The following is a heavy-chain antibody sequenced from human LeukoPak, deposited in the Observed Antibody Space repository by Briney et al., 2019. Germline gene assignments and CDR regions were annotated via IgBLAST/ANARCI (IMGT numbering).Heavy chain of an antibody. D-gene: IGHD3-22*01. CDR1: GYSFTSYW. V-gene: IGHV5-51*01. Sequence: GASLKISCEGSGYSFTSYWIGWVRQLPGKGLEWMGIIYPGDSDTRYSPSFQGQVTISADKSISTAYLQWSSLKASDTAMYYCARQGYYYYDSSGSSPFDYWGQGTLVTVSS. CDR2: IYPGDSDT. J-gene: IGHJ4*02. CDR3: ARQGYYYYDSSGSSPFDY.